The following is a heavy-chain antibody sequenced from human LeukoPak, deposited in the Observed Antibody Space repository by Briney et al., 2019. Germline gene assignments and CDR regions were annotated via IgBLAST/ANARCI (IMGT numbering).Heavy chain of an antibody. CDR2: INHSGST. J-gene: IGHJ5*02. V-gene: IGHV4-34*01. Sequence: PSETLSLTCAVYGGSFSGYYWSWIRQPPGKGLEWIGEINHSGSTNYNPSLKSRVTISVDTSKNQFSLKLSSVTAADTAVYYCARTSYDFWSGYNHWGQGTLVTVSS. CDR3: ARTSYDFWSGYNH. CDR1: GGSFSGYY. D-gene: IGHD3-3*01.